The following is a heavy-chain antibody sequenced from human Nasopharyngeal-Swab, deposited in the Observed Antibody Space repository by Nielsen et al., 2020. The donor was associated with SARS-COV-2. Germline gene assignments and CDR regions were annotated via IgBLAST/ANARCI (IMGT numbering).Heavy chain of an antibody. CDR3: ARKKQLVRPFDY. CDR2: LNPNTGVA. D-gene: IGHD6-13*01. J-gene: IGHJ4*02. CDR1: GYTFSDYF. V-gene: IGHV1-2*06. Sequence: SVKVSCKTSGYTFSDYFLHWVREAPGQGLEWMGRLNPNTGVANYAQKFQGRVTMTRDTSLSAGYMELSSLRSDDTAVYYCARKKQLVRPFDYWGQGTLVTVSS.